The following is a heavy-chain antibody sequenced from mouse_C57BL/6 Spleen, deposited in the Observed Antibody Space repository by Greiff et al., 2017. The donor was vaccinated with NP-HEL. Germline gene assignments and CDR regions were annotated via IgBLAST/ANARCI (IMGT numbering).Heavy chain of an antibody. CDR1: GYTFTSYW. Sequence: QVQLQQPGAELVRPGSSVKLSCKASGYTFTSYWMHWVKQRPIQGLEWIGNIDPSDSETHYNQKFKDKATLTVDKSSSTAYMQLSSRTSEDSAVYYCASSNDVGKTSAMDYWGQGTSVTVSS. V-gene: IGHV1-52*01. J-gene: IGHJ4*01. CDR3: ASSNDVGKTSAMDY. D-gene: IGHD1-3*01. CDR2: IDPSDSET.